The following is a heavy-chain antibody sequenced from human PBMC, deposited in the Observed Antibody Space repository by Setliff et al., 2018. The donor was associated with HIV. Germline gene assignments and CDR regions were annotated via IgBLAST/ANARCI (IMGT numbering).Heavy chain of an antibody. V-gene: IGHV1-2*06. CDR2: INPNSGGT. Sequence: ASVKVSCKASGYTFTDYYMHWVRQAPGQGLEWMGRINPNSGGTNYAQKFQGRVTMTRDTSISTAYMELSRLRSDDTAVYYCARSVLLWFGELHFDHWGQGTLVTVSS. CDR3: ARSVLLWFGELHFDH. J-gene: IGHJ4*02. D-gene: IGHD3-10*01. CDR1: GYTFTDYY.